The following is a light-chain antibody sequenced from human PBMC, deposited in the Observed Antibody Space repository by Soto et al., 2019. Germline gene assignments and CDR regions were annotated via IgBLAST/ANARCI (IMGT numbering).Light chain of an antibody. CDR3: QSYDSSLSGYV. CDR1: SSNIGAGYD. CDR2: GNS. J-gene: IGLJ1*01. V-gene: IGLV1-40*01. Sequence: SGLTQPPSVSGAPGQSVTISCTGSSSNIGAGYDVHWYQQLPGTAPKLLIYGNSNRPSGVPDRFSGSKSGTSASLAITGLQAEDEADYYCQSYDSSLSGYVFGTGTKVTVL.